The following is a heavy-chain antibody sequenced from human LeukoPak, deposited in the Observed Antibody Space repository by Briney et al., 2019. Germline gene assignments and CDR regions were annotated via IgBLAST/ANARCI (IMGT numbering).Heavy chain of an antibody. D-gene: IGHD5-18*01. Sequence: GASVKVSCKASGGTFSSYAISWVRQAPGQGLEWMGGIIPIFGTANYAQKFQGRVTITADESTSTAYMELSSLRSEDTAVYYCARVGAWGTAMVTVNYYYYYMDVWGKGTTVTVSS. CDR1: GGTFSSYA. CDR3: ARVGAWGTAMVTVNYYYYYMDV. J-gene: IGHJ6*03. V-gene: IGHV1-69*13. CDR2: IIPIFGTA.